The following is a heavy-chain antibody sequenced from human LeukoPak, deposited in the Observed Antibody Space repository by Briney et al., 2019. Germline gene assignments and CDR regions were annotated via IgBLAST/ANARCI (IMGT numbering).Heavy chain of an antibody. V-gene: IGHV3-74*01. Sequence: PGGSLRLSCAASGFSFSTYWMHWVRQAPGKGLVWVSRLSPDGSSSVYADSVKGRFTVSRDNAKNTVYLQMNSLRDEDTAVYYCAGDSRWALDCWGQGTLVTVSS. CDR3: AGDSRWALDC. CDR2: LSPDGSSS. CDR1: GFSFSTYW. J-gene: IGHJ4*02. D-gene: IGHD1-26*01.